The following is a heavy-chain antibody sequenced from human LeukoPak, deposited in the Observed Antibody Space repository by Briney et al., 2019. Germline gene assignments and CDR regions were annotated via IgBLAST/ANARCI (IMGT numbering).Heavy chain of an antibody. Sequence: PGGSLRLSCAASGFTVSSNYMSWIRQPPGKGLEWIGEINHSGSTNYNPSLESRVTISVDTSKNQFSLKLSSVTAADTAVYYCARGMTTVTYFDYWGQGTLVTVSS. CDR1: GFTVSSNY. D-gene: IGHD4-17*01. V-gene: IGHV4-34*01. J-gene: IGHJ4*02. CDR2: INHSGST. CDR3: ARGMTTVTYFDY.